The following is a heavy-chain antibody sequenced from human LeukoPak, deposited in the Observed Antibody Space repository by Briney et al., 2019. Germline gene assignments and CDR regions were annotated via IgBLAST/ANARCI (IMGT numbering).Heavy chain of an antibody. CDR1: GGSINNYY. CDR2: IYTRGST. D-gene: IGHD3-10*01. V-gene: IGHV4-4*07. J-gene: IGHJ4*02. Sequence: PSETLSLTCTVSGGSINNYYWSWIRQPAGKGLEWIGRIYTRGSTNYNPSLKSRVTISVDTSKNQFSLKLSSVTAADTAVYYCARGVVYYYGSGSYLDYWGQGTLVTVSS. CDR3: ARGVVYYYGSGSYLDY.